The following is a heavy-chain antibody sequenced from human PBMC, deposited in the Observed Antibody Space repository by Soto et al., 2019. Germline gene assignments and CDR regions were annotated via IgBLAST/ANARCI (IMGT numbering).Heavy chain of an antibody. J-gene: IGHJ4*02. CDR1: GFTFSSYA. CDR3: ARDPADIVATSYFDY. D-gene: IGHD5-12*01. CDR2: ISYDGSNK. V-gene: IGHV3-30-3*01. Sequence: PGGSLRLSCAASGFTFSSYAMHWVRQALGKGLEWVAVISYDGSNKYYADSVKGRFTISRDNSKNTLYLQMNSLRAEDTAVYYCARDPADIVATSYFDYWGQGTLVTVSS.